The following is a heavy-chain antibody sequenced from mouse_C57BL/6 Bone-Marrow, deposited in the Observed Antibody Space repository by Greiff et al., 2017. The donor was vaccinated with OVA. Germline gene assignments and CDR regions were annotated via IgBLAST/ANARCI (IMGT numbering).Heavy chain of an antibody. CDR2: IDPENGDT. CDR3: THYYAMDY. V-gene: IGHV14-4*01. CDR1: GFNIKDDY. J-gene: IGHJ4*01. Sequence: EVMLVESGAELVRPGASVKLSCTASGFNIKDDYMHWVKQRPEQGLEWIGWIDPENGDTEYASKFQGKATITADTSSNTAYLQLSSLTSEDTAVYYCTHYYAMDYWGQGTSVTVSS.